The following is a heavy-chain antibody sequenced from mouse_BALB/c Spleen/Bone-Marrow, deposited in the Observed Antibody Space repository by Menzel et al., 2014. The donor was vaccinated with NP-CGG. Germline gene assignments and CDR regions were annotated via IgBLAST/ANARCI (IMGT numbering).Heavy chain of an antibody. Sequence: VQLQQSGGGLVQPGGSLKLSCAASGFDFSRYWMSWVRQAPGKGLEWIGEINPDSSTTNYAPSLKDKFTISTDNSTNTLYLQLNTVRSEDTALYYCARMPCYGDVAYWGQGTLVTVSA. CDR3: ARMPCYGDVAY. V-gene: IGHV4-1*02. J-gene: IGHJ3*01. CDR2: INPDSSTT. CDR1: GFDFSRYW. D-gene: IGHD1-2*01.